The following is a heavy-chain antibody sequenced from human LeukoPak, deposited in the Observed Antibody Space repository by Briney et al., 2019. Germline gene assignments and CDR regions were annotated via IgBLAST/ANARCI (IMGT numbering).Heavy chain of an antibody. J-gene: IGHJ4*02. Sequence: SETLSLTCAVYGRSFSGYYWSWIRQPPGKGQEWIGEINHSGSTNYNPSLKSRVTISVDTSKNQFSLKLSSVTAADTAVYYCASLRRGELYSLGYWGQGTLVTVSS. CDR2: INHSGST. CDR3: ASLRRGELYSLGY. CDR1: GRSFSGYY. D-gene: IGHD3-16*01. V-gene: IGHV4-34*01.